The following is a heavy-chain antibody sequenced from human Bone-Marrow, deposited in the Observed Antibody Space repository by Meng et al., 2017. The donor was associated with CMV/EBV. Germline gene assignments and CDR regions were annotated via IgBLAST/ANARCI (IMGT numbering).Heavy chain of an antibody. CDR1: GYTFTGYF. Sequence: SVKVSCKTSGYTFTGYFIYWVRQAPGQGLEWMGGINPNTGAANYAPKFQGRVTMTRDTSISTAFMDLSRLTADDTAVYYCARGFFGGATKYWGQGTLVTVSS. J-gene: IGHJ4*02. CDR3: ARGFFGGATKY. D-gene: IGHD1-26*01. CDR2: INPNTGAA. V-gene: IGHV1-2*02.